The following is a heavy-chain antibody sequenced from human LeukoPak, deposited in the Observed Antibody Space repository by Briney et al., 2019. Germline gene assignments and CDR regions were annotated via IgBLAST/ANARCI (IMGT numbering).Heavy chain of an antibody. CDR2: IIPIFGTA. Sequence: SVKVSCKASGGTFSSYAISWVRQAPGQGLEWMGGIIPIFGTANYAQKFQGRVTITADESTSTAYMELSSLRSEDTAVYYCATIESIAAASFDYWGQGTLVTVSS. CDR3: ATIESIAAASFDY. J-gene: IGHJ4*02. D-gene: IGHD6-13*01. CDR1: GGTFSSYA. V-gene: IGHV1-69*01.